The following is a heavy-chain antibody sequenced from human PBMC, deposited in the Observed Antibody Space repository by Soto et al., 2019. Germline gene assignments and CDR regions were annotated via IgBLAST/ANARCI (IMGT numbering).Heavy chain of an antibody. CDR2: IYYSGST. CDR3: ARARGNYGSGSDDAFDI. CDR1: GGSISSYY. Sequence: SETLSLACTVSGGSISSYYWSWIRQPPGKGLEWIGYIYYSGSTNYNPSLKSRVTISVDTSKNQFSLKLSSVTASDTAVYYCARARGNYGSGSDDAFDIWGQGTMVTVSS. J-gene: IGHJ3*02. V-gene: IGHV4-59*01. D-gene: IGHD3-10*01.